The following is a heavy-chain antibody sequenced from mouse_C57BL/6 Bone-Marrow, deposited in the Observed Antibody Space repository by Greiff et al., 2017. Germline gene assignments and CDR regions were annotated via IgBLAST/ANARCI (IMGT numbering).Heavy chain of an antibody. CDR2: ISSGGSYT. CDR1: GFTFSSYG. Sequence: EVKVVESGGDLVKPGGSLKLSCAASGFTFSSYGMYWVRQTPDKRLEWVATISSGGSYTYYPDSVKGRFTISRDNAKNTLYLQMSSLKSEDTAMYYCARQPYWGQGTLVTVSA. V-gene: IGHV5-6*01. CDR3: ARQPY. J-gene: IGHJ3*01.